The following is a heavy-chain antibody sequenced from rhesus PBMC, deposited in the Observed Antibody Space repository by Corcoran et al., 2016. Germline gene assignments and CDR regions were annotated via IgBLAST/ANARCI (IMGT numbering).Heavy chain of an antibody. CDR3: AGLQSSGWSCFDY. V-gene: IGHV4-81*01. CDR2: LDGNIAGT. CDR1: GGSISGYY. J-gene: IGHJ4*01. D-gene: IGHD6S26*01. Sequence: QLQLQESGPGLVKPSETLSLTCAVSGGSISGYYWSWICQPPGKGMEWIGNLDGNIAGTNYNPSLKSRVTISKDPSKNQFSLKLGSGTAADTAVYYCAGLQSSGWSCFDYWGQGVLVTVSS.